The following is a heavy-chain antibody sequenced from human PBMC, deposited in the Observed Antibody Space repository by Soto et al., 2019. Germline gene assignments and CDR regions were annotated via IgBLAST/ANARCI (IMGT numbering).Heavy chain of an antibody. CDR3: ARDLRRVLDY. Sequence: ASETLSLTCTVSRGSISGYYWSWIRQPPGKALEWIGYVYSKGNTNYNPSLKSRVTMSVDTSKNQFSLKLSSVTAADTAVYYCARDLRRVLDYWGQGVLVTVSS. D-gene: IGHD6-25*01. J-gene: IGHJ4*02. CDR1: RGSISGYY. V-gene: IGHV4-59*01. CDR2: VYSKGNT.